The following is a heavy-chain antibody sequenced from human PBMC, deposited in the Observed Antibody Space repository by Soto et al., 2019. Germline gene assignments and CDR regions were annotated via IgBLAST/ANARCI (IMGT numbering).Heavy chain of an antibody. Sequence: GGSLRLSCVASGFVFKNYEMNWVRQAPGQGLEWISYISNSGNTIYVADSMRGRFTISRDNAKNSLFLQMNSLRADDTAVYYCARDIDDRDYYYGLDVWGQGITVTVSS. CDR3: ARDIDDRDYYYGLDV. CDR1: GFVFKNYE. V-gene: IGHV3-48*03. CDR2: ISNSGNTI. D-gene: IGHD1-26*01. J-gene: IGHJ6*02.